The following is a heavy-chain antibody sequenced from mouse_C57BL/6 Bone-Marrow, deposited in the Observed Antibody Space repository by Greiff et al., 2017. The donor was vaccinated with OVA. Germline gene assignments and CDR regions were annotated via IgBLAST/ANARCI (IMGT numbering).Heavy chain of an antibody. J-gene: IGHJ1*03. CDR3: ARRKGAFTTPRYWYFDV. D-gene: IGHD1-1*01. CDR1: GFSLSTSGMG. V-gene: IGHV8-12*01. CDR2: IYWDDDK. Sequence: QVQLKESGPGILQSSQTLSLTCSFSGFSLSTSGMGVSWIRQPSGKGLEWLAHIYWDDDKRYNPSLKSRLTISKDTSRNQVFLKITSVDTADTATYYCARRKGAFTTPRYWYFDVWGTGTTVTVSS.